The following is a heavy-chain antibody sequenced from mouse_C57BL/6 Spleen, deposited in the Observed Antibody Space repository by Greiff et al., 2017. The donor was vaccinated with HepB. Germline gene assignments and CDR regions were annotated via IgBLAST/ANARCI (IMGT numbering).Heavy chain of an antibody. J-gene: IGHJ2*01. D-gene: IGHD1-1*01. CDR2: INYDGSST. V-gene: IGHV5-16*01. CDR3: ARENLDYYGSSPYYFDY. CDR1: GFTFSDYY. Sequence: EVMLVESEGGLVQPGRSMKLSCTASGFTFSDYYMAWVRQVPEKGLEWVANINYDGSSTYYLDSLKSRFIISRDNTKNILYLQMSSLKSEDTATYYCARENLDYYGSSPYYFDYWGQGTTLTVSS.